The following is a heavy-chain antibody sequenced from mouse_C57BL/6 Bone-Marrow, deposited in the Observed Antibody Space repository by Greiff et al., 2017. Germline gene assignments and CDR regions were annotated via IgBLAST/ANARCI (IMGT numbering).Heavy chain of an antibody. CDR2: IYPRDGST. J-gene: IGHJ2*01. D-gene: IGHD2-1*01. Sequence: VQVVESDAELVKPGASVKISCKVSGYTFTDHTIHWMKQRPEQGLDWIGYIYPRDGSTKYNEQFKGKATLTADKSSSTAYMQLNSLTSEDSAVYFCARYGNVPCGYWGQGTTLTVSS. V-gene: IGHV1-78*01. CDR3: ARYGNVPCGY. CDR1: GYTFTDHT.